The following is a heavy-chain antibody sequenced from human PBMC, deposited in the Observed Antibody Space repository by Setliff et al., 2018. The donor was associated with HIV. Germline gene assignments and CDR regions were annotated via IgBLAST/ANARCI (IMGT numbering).Heavy chain of an antibody. CDR3: ARGIYSGYDFDH. CDR2: INHSEST. D-gene: IGHD5-12*01. Sequence: PGGSLRLSCAASGFTVSSNYMSWVRQSPGKGLEWIGEINHSESTNYNPSVKRRVTISIDTSKNQISLKLSSVTAADTAVYYCARGIYSGYDFDHWGQGRLVTVS. CDR1: GFTVSSNY. J-gene: IGHJ4*02. V-gene: IGHV4-34*01.